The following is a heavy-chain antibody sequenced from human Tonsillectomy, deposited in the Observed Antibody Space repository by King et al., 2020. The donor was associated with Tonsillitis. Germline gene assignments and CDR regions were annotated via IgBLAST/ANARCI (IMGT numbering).Heavy chain of an antibody. J-gene: IGHJ4*02. CDR1: GFVFRSFG. D-gene: IGHD6-19*01. CDR2: ISYDGRRQ. V-gene: IGHV3-33*05. CDR3: ARERLYSSDWGIDY. Sequence: VHLVESGGGVVQPGRSLRLSCASSGFVFRSFGMHWVRQAPGKGLQWVAVISYDGRRQNYADSVKGRFTISRDNTRDTLFLQMNSLRAEDTAVYYCARERLYSSDWGIDYWGQGSLVTVSS.